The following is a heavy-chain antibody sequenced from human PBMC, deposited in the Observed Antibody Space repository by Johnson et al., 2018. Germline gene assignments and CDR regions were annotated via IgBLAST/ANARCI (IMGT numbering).Heavy chain of an antibody. Sequence: QVQLVQSGGGVVQPGRSLRLSCVASGFTFSDNYMAWIRQAPGKGPEWLSYISSSGRYIYYADSVKGRFTISRDNAKNSLFLQMDSLRAEDTGVYYCASSSRESMVYHIGAYWGQGTLVTVSS. J-gene: IGHJ4*02. CDR1: GFTFSDNY. CDR3: ASSSRESMVYHIGAY. V-gene: IGHV3-11*04. D-gene: IGHD2-8*01. CDR2: ISSSGRYI.